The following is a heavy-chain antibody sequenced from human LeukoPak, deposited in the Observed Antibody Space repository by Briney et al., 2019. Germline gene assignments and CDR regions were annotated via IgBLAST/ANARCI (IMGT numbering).Heavy chain of an antibody. Sequence: PGGSLRLSCAASGFTFSSSWMSWVRQAPGKGLEWVANIKQDGSEKYYVDSVKGRFTISRDNAKNSLYLQMNSLRAEDTAVYYCARLSDYPFDYWGQGTLVTVSS. CDR2: IKQDGSEK. CDR3: ARLSDYPFDY. D-gene: IGHD4-17*01. J-gene: IGHJ4*02. V-gene: IGHV3-7*01. CDR1: GFTFSSSW.